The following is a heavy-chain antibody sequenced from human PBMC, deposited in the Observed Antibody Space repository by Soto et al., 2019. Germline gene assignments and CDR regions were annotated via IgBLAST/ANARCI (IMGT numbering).Heavy chain of an antibody. CDR3: ARQGMAAAGFGVVTTYYYYMDV. CDR1: GGSISSSSYY. D-gene: IGHD6-13*01. CDR2: IYYSGST. V-gene: IGHV4-39*01. J-gene: IGHJ6*03. Sequence: SETLSLTCTVSGGSISSSSYYWGWIRQPPGKGLEWIGSIYYSGSTYYNPSLKSRVTISVDTSKNQFSLKLSSVTAADTAVYYCARQGMAAAGFGVVTTYYYYMDVWGKGTTVTVSS.